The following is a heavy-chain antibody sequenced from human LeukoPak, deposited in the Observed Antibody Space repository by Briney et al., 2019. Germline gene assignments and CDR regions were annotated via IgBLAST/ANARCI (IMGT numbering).Heavy chain of an antibody. Sequence: PGGSLRLSCAASGFTFSSYGMHWVGQAPGKGLEWVAVIWYDGSNKYYADSVKGRFTISRDNSKNTLYLQMNSLRAEDTAVYYCARAQYSSSSYFDYWGQGTLVTVSS. CDR3: ARAQYSSSSYFDY. D-gene: IGHD6-6*01. CDR2: IWYDGSNK. CDR1: GFTFSSYG. J-gene: IGHJ4*02. V-gene: IGHV3-33*01.